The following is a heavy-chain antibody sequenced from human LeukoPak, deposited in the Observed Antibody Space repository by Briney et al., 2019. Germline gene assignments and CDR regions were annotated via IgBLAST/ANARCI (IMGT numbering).Heavy chain of an antibody. V-gene: IGHV1-3*01. CDR2: INAGNGNT. CDR1: GYTFTSYA. CDR3: ARGDTYYYDSSGYPLDY. Sequence: ASVKVSCKASGYTFTSYAMHWVRQAPGQRLEWMGWINAGNGNTKYSQKSQGRVTITRDTSASTAYMELSSLRSEDTAVYYCARGDTYYYDSSGYPLDYWGQGTLVTVSS. D-gene: IGHD3-22*01. J-gene: IGHJ4*02.